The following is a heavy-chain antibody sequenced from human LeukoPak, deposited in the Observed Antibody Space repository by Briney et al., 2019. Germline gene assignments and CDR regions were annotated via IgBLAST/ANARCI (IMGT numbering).Heavy chain of an antibody. CDR2: FDPEDGET. CDR3: ATGGIEAAIYYYYYMDV. J-gene: IGHJ6*03. V-gene: IGHV1-24*01. Sequence: ASVKVSCKVSGYTLTELSMHWVLQAPGKGLEWMGGFDPEDGETIYAQKFQGRVTMTEDTSTDTAYMELSSLRSEDTAVYYCATGGIEAAIYYYYYMDVWGKGTTVTVSS. CDR1: GYTLTELS. D-gene: IGHD2-2*02.